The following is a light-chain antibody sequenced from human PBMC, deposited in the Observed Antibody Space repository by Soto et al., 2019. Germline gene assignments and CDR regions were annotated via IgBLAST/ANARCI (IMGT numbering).Light chain of an antibody. J-gene: IGLJ2*01. Sequence: QSALTQPASVSGSPGQSITISCTGTSSDVGGYKYVSWYQQHPGKAPKLMIYDVSNRPSGVSNRFSGSKSGNTASLTISGRRAEDEADYYCSSYTRSSTLVFGGGTKLTVL. CDR3: SSYTRSSTLV. CDR2: DVS. CDR1: SSDVGGYKY. V-gene: IGLV2-14*01.